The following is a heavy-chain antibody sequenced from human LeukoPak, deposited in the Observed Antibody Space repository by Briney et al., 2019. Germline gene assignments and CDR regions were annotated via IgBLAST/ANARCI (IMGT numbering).Heavy chain of an antibody. D-gene: IGHD2-2*02. Sequence: SETLSLTCAVYGGSFSGYYWSWIRQPPGKGLEWIGEINHSGSTNYNPSLKSRVTISADTSKNQFSLKLSSVTAADTAVYYCARGTIVVVPAAIRPFDYWGQGTLVTVSS. V-gene: IGHV4-34*01. CDR3: ARGTIVVVPAAIRPFDY. J-gene: IGHJ4*02. CDR1: GGSFSGYY. CDR2: INHSGST.